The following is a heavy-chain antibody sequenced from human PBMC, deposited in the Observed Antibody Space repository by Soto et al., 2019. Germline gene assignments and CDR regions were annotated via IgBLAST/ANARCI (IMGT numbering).Heavy chain of an antibody. Sequence: SGPTLVNPTQTLTLTCTFSGFSLSTSGVGVGWIRQPPGKALEWLALIYWDDDKRYSPSLKSRLTITKDTSKNQVVLTMTNMDPVDTATYFCAHRAYYYDSSAYYPDAFDIWGQRTTVTVSS. J-gene: IGHJ3*02. CDR1: GFSLSTSGVG. D-gene: IGHD3-22*01. V-gene: IGHV2-5*02. CDR2: IYWDDDK. CDR3: AHRAYYYDSSAYYPDAFDI.